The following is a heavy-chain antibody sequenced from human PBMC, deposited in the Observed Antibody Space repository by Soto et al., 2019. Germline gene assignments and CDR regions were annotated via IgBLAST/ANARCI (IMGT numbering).Heavy chain of an antibody. CDR2: ISYSGST. J-gene: IGHJ4*02. Sequence: PSETLSLTCTVSGGSTTSNHWSWIQQSPEKGLEWIGYISYSGSTNYKPSLKSRVTISIDTSKNQFSLKLSSVTAADTAVYYCARDIIGVGSDYWGQGTPVTVPQ. CDR1: GGSTTSNH. CDR3: ARDIIGVGSDY. D-gene: IGHD3-3*01. V-gene: IGHV4-59*01.